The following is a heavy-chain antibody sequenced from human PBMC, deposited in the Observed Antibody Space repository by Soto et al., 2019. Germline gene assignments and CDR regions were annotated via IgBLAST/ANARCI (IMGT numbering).Heavy chain of an antibody. D-gene: IGHD6-19*01. V-gene: IGHV3-23*01. CDR2: INTGGGSA. CDR3: AKDNSVAGTNPLYFQH. J-gene: IGHJ1*01. Sequence: PGGSLRLSCAASGFIFSDYAMAWVRQAPGKGLEWVSAINTGGGSAYYADSVQGRFTISRDNSKNTLHLQMNSLRAEDTAVYFCAKDNSVAGTNPLYFQHWGQGTLVTVSS. CDR1: GFIFSDYA.